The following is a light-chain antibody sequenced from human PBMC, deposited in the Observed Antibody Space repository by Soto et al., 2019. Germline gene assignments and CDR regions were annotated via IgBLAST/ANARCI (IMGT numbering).Light chain of an antibody. Sequence: EIVMTQSPATLSVSPGDGATLSCRASQSVDSNLAWYQQKPGQTPRLLMYGASTRPTGIPARFSGSGSGTEFTLTIISLQSEDFAVYYCQQRGNWPPGFTFGPGTKVDIK. CDR3: QQRGNWPPGFT. CDR1: QSVDSN. CDR2: GAS. V-gene: IGKV3D-15*01. J-gene: IGKJ3*01.